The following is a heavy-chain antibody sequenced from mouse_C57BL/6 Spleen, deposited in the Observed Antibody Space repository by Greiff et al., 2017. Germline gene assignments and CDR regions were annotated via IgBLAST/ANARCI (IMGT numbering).Heavy chain of an antibody. CDR3: AREGDWGYAMDY. J-gene: IGHJ4*01. Sequence: EVKVVESGGGLVKPGGSLKLSCAASGFTFSSYAMSWVRQTPDKRLEWVATISDGGSYTYYPDNVKGRFPISRDNAKNNLYLQMSHLKSEDTAMYYCAREGDWGYAMDYWGQGTSVTVSS. D-gene: IGHD4-1*01. CDR1: GFTFSSYA. V-gene: IGHV5-4*03. CDR2: ISDGGSYT.